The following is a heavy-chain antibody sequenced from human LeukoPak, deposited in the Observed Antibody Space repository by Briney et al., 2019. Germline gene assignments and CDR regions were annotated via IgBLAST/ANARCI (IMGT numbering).Heavy chain of an antibody. CDR2: INPNSGGT. CDR1: GYTFTGYY. CDR3: ARDSYYCSGGSCYVFFPGYFQH. V-gene: IGHV1-2*02. J-gene: IGHJ1*01. Sequence: ASVKVSCKASGYTFTGYYMHWVRQAPGQGLEWMGWINPNSGGTNYAQKFQGRVTMTRDTSISTAYMELSRLGSDDTAVYYCARDSYYCSGGSCYVFFPGYFQHWGQGTLVTVSS. D-gene: IGHD2-15*01.